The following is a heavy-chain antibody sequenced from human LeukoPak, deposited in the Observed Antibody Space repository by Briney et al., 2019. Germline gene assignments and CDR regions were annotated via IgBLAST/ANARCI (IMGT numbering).Heavy chain of an antibody. V-gene: IGHV1-69*04. CDR2: IIPILGIA. D-gene: IGHD2-2*01. CDR1: GGTFSSYA. J-gene: IGHJ4*02. Sequence: SVKVSCKASGGTFSSYAISWVRQAPGQGLEWMGRIIPILGIANYAQKFQGRVTITADKSTSTAYMELSSLRSEDTAVYYCARSLAMHPSTPTRYYFDYWGQGTLVTVSS. CDR3: ARSLAMHPSTPTRYYFDY.